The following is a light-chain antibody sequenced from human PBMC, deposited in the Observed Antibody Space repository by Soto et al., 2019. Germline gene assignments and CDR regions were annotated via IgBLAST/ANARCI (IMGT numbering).Light chain of an antibody. CDR1: QSVSSN. Sequence: EIVMTQSPATLSVSPGERATLSCRASQSVSSNLAWYQQKPGQAPRLLIYGASTRATGIPARFSGSGSGTEFTLTISSLQSEDFAVYYCQQYNSYFMYTFGQGTKLEIK. CDR2: GAS. CDR3: QQYNSYFMYT. J-gene: IGKJ2*01. V-gene: IGKV3-15*01.